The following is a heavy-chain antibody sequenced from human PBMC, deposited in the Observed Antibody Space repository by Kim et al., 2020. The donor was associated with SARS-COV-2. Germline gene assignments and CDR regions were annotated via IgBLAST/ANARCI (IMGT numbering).Heavy chain of an antibody. J-gene: IGHJ4*02. CDR1: GGSISSYY. V-gene: IGHV4-59*08. CDR2: IYSSGST. CDR3: ARHRGGYNLDYFDY. D-gene: IGHD5-12*01. Sequence: SETLSLTCTVSGGSISSYYWSWIRQPPGKALEWIGYIYSSGSTNDNPSLKSRVTISVDTSKNQFSLKLSSVTAADTAVYYCARHRGGYNLDYFDYWGQGTLVTVSS.